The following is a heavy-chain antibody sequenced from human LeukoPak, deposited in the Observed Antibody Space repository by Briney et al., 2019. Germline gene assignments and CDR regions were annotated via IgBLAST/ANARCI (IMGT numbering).Heavy chain of an antibody. V-gene: IGHV5-10-1*01. D-gene: IGHD6-19*01. J-gene: IGHJ4*02. Sequence: GESLKISCQGSGYSFTSFWISWVRQMPGKGLGWMGRIDPSDSYTNYSPSFQGHVTISADKSITTAYLQWSSLKASDTAMYYCARHSTSSGWYWYWGQGTLVTVSS. CDR2: IDPSDSYT. CDR1: GYSFTSFW. CDR3: ARHSTSSGWYWY.